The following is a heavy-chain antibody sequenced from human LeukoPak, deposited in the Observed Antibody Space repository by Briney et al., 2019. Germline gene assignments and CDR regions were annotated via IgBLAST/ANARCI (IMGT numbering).Heavy chain of an antibody. Sequence: ASVEVSFQGFGYNLNNYRINRVRPAPGQGVEWVGWISVYNGNTNYAENLRGRVTVTTDTSTNTAYMELRSLRSDDTAVYYCARDLRSGSFPPPFDYWGQGTLVTVSS. V-gene: IGHV1-18*04. CDR2: ISVYNGNT. CDR1: GYNLNNYR. D-gene: IGHD5-12*01. J-gene: IGHJ4*02. CDR3: ARDLRSGSFPPPFDY.